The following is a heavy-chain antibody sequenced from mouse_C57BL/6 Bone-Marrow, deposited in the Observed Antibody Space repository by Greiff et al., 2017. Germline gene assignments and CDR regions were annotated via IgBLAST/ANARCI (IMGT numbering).Heavy chain of an antibody. CDR1: GYTFTSYT. CDR3: ARMGYYGSIDY. Sequence: QVQLQQSGAELARPGASVKMSCKASGYTFTSYTMHWVKQRPGQGLEWIGYINPSSGYTKYNQKFKDKATLTADKSSSTAYMQLSSLTSEDSAVYDCARMGYYGSIDYWGQGTTLTVSS. D-gene: IGHD1-1*01. J-gene: IGHJ2*01. CDR2: INPSSGYT. V-gene: IGHV1-4*01.